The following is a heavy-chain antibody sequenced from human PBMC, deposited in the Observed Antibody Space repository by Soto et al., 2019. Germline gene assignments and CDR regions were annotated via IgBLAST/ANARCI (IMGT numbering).Heavy chain of an antibody. CDR1: GFTFNIYG. CDR2: ISYDGGNQ. CDR3: AKDQASGQGSFDS. J-gene: IGHJ4*02. Sequence: GGSLRLSCAASGFTFNIYGMHWVRQAPDKGLEWVALISYDGGNQYYADSVKGRFTISRDNSKNTLFLQMNSLRADDTAVYYCAKDQASGQGSFDSWGQGTLVTVSS. V-gene: IGHV3-30*18.